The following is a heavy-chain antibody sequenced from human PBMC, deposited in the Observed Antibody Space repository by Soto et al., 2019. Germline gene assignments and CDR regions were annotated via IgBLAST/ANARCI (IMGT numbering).Heavy chain of an antibody. CDR1: GFTFNIYG. CDR2: ISYDGGNQ. CDR3: AKDQASGQGSFDS. J-gene: IGHJ4*02. Sequence: GGSLRLSCAASGFTFNIYGMHWVRQAPDKGLEWVALISYDGGNQYYADSVKGRFTISRDNSKNTLFLQMNSLRADDTAVYYCAKDQASGQGSFDSWGQGTLVTVSS. V-gene: IGHV3-30*18.